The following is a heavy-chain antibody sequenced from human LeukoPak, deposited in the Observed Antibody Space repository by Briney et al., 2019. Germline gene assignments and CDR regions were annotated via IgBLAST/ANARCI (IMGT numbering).Heavy chain of an antibody. J-gene: IGHJ4*02. Sequence: GGSLRLSCAASGFTFSGYAMSWVRQAPGKGLEWVSAISGSGGSTYYADSVKGRFTISRDNSKNTLYLQMNSLRAEDTAVYYCAKESLNAYYYDSSGYPDYWGQGTLVTVSS. CDR2: ISGSGGST. CDR3: AKESLNAYYYDSSGYPDY. D-gene: IGHD3-22*01. CDR1: GFTFSGYA. V-gene: IGHV3-23*01.